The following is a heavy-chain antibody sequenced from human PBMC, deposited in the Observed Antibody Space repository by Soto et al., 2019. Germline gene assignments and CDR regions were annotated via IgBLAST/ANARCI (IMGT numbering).Heavy chain of an antibody. CDR3: ARTMRRSAAAGIFDY. V-gene: IGHV4-59*01. CDR1: GGSISSYY. Sequence: SETLSLTCTVSGGSISSYYWSWIRQPPGKGLEWIGYIYYSGSTNYNPSLKSRVTISVDTSKNQFSLKLSSVTAADTAVYYCARTMRRSAAAGIFDYWGQGTLVTVSS. D-gene: IGHD6-13*01. CDR2: IYYSGST. J-gene: IGHJ4*02.